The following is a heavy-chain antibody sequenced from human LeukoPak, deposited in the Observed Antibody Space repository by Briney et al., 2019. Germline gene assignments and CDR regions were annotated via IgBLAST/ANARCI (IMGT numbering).Heavy chain of an antibody. CDR2: IYYSGST. V-gene: IGHV4-30-4*08. J-gene: IGHJ5*02. CDR1: GGSISSGDYY. D-gene: IGHD3-3*01. CDR3: ARTLSLYDFWSGYYRIWFDP. Sequence: SQTLSLTCTVSGGSISSGDYYWRWVRQPPGKGLEWIGYIYYSGSTYYNPSLKSRVTISVDTSKNQFSLKLSSVTAADTAVYYCARTLSLYDFWSGYYRIWFDPWGQGTLVTVSS.